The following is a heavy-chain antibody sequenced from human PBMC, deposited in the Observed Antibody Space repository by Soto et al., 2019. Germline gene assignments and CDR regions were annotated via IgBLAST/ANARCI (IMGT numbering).Heavy chain of an antibody. J-gene: IGHJ4*02. CDR3: ARDKRDLRFLEWSYYFGY. D-gene: IGHD3-3*01. V-gene: IGHV3-30-3*01. CDR1: GFTVSSSQ. CDR2: ISYDGSNK. Sequence: GGSLRLSCAASGFTVSSSQMTWVRQAPGKALEWVAVISYDGSNKYYADSVKGRFTISRDNSKNTLYLQMNSLRAEDTAVYYCARDKRDLRFLEWSYYFGYWGQGTLVTV.